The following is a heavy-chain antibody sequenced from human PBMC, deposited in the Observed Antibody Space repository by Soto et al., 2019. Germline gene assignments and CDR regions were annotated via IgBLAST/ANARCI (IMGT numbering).Heavy chain of an antibody. V-gene: IGHV1-18*01. Sequence: ASVKVSCTASGYTLTSYGLSSLRQAPCHGLVWMCWISAHNGNTNHAQKTQRRVTLTTDTSTRTADMELRXLRSDDTAVYYCSREGGREPDSACSGVGGRAQGAKVPV. CDR3: SREGGREPDSACSGVGG. D-gene: IGHD1-26*01. CDR1: GYTLTSYG. CDR2: ISAHNGNT. J-gene: IGHJ6*02.